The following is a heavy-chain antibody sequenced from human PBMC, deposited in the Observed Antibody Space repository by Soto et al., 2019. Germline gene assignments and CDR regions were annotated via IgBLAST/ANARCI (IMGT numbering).Heavy chain of an antibody. CDR2: IWYDGSNK. CDR1: GFTFSSYG. Sequence: GGSLRLSCAASGFTFSSYGMHWVRQAPGKGLEWVAVIWYDGSNKYYADSVKGRFTISRDNSKNTLYLQMNSLRAEDTAVYYCARDRRDGSGTPWATYYFDYWGQGTLVTVSS. D-gene: IGHD3-10*01. CDR3: ARDRRDGSGTPWATYYFDY. V-gene: IGHV3-33*01. J-gene: IGHJ4*02.